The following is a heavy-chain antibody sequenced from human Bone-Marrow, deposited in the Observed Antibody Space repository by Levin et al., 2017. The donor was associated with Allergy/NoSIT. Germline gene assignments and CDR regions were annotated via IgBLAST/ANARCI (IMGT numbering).Heavy chain of an antibody. CDR1: GFTFSSSW. D-gene: IGHD3-22*01. CDR3: AREGRRITMIGVVLSVGAHDALDS. CDR2: IKQDGSEK. V-gene: IGHV3-7*01. J-gene: IGHJ3*02. Sequence: LSLTCAASGFTFSSSWMSWVRQAPGKGLEWVANIKQDGSEKYYVDSVKGRFTISRDNAKNSLYLQMNSLRAEDTAVYYCAREGRRITMIGVVLSVGAHDALDSWGQGTMVTVSS.